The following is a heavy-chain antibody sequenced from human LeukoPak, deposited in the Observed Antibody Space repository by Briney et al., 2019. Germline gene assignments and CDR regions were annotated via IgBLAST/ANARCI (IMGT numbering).Heavy chain of an antibody. CDR2: IYNSGST. Sequence: PSETLSLTCTVSGGSISSYYWSWIRQPAGKGLEWIRRIYNSGSTNYNPSLKSRVTMSVDTSKNQFSLKLSSVTAADTAVYYCARDSIAVAGEYYYGMDVWGQGTTVTVSS. J-gene: IGHJ6*02. V-gene: IGHV4-4*07. CDR1: GGSISSYY. D-gene: IGHD6-19*01. CDR3: ARDSIAVAGEYYYGMDV.